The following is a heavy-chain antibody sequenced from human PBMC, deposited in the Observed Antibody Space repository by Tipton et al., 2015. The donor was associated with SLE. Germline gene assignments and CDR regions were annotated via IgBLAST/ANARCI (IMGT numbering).Heavy chain of an antibody. CDR3: ARGRLLEWLSTYYYYYGMDV. J-gene: IGHJ6*02. CDR2: INHSGST. CDR1: GGSISSGGYS. Sequence: TLSLTCAVSGGSISSGGYSWSWIRQPPGKGLEWIGEINHSGSTNYNPSLKSRVTISVDTSKIQFSLKLSSVTAADTAVYYCARGRLLEWLSTYYYYYGMDVWGHGTTVTVSS. D-gene: IGHD3-3*01. V-gene: IGHV4-30-2*01.